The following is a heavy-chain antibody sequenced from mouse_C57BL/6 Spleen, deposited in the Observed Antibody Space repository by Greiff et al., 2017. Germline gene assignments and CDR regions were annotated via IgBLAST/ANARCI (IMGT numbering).Heavy chain of an antibody. J-gene: IGHJ1*03. V-gene: IGHV5-15*01. CDR2: ISNLAYSI. CDR1: GFTFSDYG. D-gene: IGHD1-1*01. CDR3: ARTVVSYWYFDV. Sequence: LVESGGGLVQPGGSLKLSCAASGFTFSDYGMAWVRQAPRKGPEWVAFISNLAYSIYYADTVTGRFTISRENAKNTLYLEMSSLRSEDTAMYYCARTVVSYWYFDVWGTGTTVTVSS.